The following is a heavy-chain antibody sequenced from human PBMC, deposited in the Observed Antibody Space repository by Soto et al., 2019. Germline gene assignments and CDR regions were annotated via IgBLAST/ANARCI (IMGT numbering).Heavy chain of an antibody. V-gene: IGHV3-33*01. J-gene: IGHJ6*03. CDR3: ARDPTTRYYYYMDV. Sequence: QVQLVESGGGVVQPGRSLRLSCAASGFTFSSYGMHWVRQAPGKGLEWVAVIWYDGSNKYYADSVKGRFTISRDNSKNTLYLQMNSLRDEDTAVYYCARDPTTRYYYYMDVWGKGTTVTVSS. D-gene: IGHD4-17*01. CDR2: IWYDGSNK. CDR1: GFTFSSYG.